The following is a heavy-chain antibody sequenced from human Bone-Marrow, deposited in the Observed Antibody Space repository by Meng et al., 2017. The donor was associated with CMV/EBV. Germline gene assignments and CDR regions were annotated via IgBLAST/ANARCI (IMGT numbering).Heavy chain of an antibody. Sequence: LTCAVYGDSFSGYYWTWIRQPPGEGLEWIGEINHSGRTSYSPSLKSRVTMSVDTSKNHFSLKLTSVTAADTAVYFCAKLVAAEGWFDPWGQGTLVTVSS. V-gene: IGHV4-34*01. CDR1: GDSFSGYY. J-gene: IGHJ5*02. CDR2: INHSGRT. D-gene: IGHD2-2*01. CDR3: AKLVAAEGWFDP.